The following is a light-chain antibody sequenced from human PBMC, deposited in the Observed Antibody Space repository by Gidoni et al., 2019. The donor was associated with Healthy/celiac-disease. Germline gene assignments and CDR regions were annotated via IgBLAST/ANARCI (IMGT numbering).Light chain of an antibody. V-gene: IGKV3-15*01. Sequence: ELVMTQSPATLSVSPGERATLSCRASQSVSSNLAWYQQKPGQAPRLLIYGAATRATSIPARCSGSGSWTEVTLTISSLLSEDYAVYYCQQYNNCPPLTFGGGTKVEIK. CDR2: GAA. CDR1: QSVSSN. CDR3: QQYNNCPPLT. J-gene: IGKJ4*01.